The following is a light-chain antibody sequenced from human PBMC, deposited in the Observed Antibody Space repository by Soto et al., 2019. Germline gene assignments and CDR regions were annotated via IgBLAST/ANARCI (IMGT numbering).Light chain of an antibody. CDR3: QQCFSTPWT. J-gene: IGKJ1*01. V-gene: IGKV4-1*01. CDR1: QSVLYSSNNKNY. CDR2: WAS. Sequence: DIVMTQSPDSLAVSLGERATINCKSSQSVLYSSNNKNYLSWYQQIPGQPPKLLIYWASTRKSGVPDRFSGSGSGTDFTLTISSLEAEDVAVYYCQQCFSTPWTFGQGTKVEIK.